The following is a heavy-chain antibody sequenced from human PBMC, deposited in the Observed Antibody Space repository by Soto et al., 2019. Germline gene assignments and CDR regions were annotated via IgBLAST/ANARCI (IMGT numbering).Heavy chain of an antibody. J-gene: IGHJ4*02. V-gene: IGHV3-48*03. Sequence: HPGGSLRLSCAASGFTFSSYEMNWVRQAPGKGLEWVSYISSSGSTIYYADSVKGRFTISRDNAKNSLYLQMNSLRAEDTAVYYCASGYSGYDWYFDYWGQGTLVTVSS. CDR3: ASGYSGYDWYFDY. D-gene: IGHD5-12*01. CDR1: GFTFSSYE. CDR2: ISSSGSTI.